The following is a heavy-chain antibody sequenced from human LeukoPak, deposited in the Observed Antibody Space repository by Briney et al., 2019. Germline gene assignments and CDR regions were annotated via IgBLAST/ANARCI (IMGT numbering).Heavy chain of an antibody. Sequence: SETLSLTCTVSGGSISNYFWTWIRQPPGKGLEWIGFVYYTGSTNYNPSLKSRVTISVDTSKNQFSLKLSSATAADTAVYYCAREEGSSRWGFDYWGQGTLVTVSS. CDR3: AREEGSSRWGFDY. J-gene: IGHJ4*02. CDR2: VYYTGST. CDR1: GGSISNYF. D-gene: IGHD6-13*01. V-gene: IGHV4-59*01.